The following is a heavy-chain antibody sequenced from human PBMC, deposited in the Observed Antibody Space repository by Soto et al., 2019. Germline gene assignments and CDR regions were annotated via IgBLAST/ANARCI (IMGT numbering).Heavy chain of an antibody. D-gene: IGHD2-21*02. CDR2: ITHTCTNA. V-gene: IGHV3-21*01. J-gene: IGHJ4*02. Sequence: LSCTASGFLFSDYSFTCIRQAPGKGLEWVSSITHTCTNAYYADSVKGRFTISKDSADNSLILQMTSLRAEDTAVYHCARARGNDWYSDYWGQGTMVTVSS. CDR3: ARARGNDWYSDY. CDR1: GFLFSDYS.